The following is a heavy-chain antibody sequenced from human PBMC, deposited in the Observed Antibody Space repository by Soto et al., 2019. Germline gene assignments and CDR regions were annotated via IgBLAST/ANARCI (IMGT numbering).Heavy chain of an antibody. V-gene: IGHV1-69*13. J-gene: IGHJ4*02. Sequence: ASVKVSCKASGGTFSSYSMSWVRQAPGQGLEWMGGIIPIFGTANYAQKFQGRVTITADESTSTAYMELSSLRSEDTAVYYCARDAAHFKRGDLYYLDYWGQGTLVTVSS. D-gene: IGHD2-21*01. CDR1: GGTFSSYS. CDR2: IIPIFGTA. CDR3: ARDAAHFKRGDLYYLDY.